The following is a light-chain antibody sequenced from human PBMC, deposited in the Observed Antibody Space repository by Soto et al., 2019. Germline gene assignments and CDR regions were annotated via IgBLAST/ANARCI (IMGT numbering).Light chain of an antibody. V-gene: IGKV3-20*01. CDR2: GAS. Sequence: EIVLTQSPGTLSLSPGERATLSCRASQSVSSSFLAWYQQKPGQAPRLLIYGASSRATGIPGRFSGSGSGTDFTLTISRLEPEDVAVYYCQQYDSSPLTFGGGTKVEI. CDR3: QQYDSSPLT. CDR1: QSVSSSF. J-gene: IGKJ4*01.